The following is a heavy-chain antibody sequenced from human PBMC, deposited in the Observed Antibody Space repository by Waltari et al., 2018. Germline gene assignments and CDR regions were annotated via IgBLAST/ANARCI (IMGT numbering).Heavy chain of an antibody. CDR2: INHSEST. J-gene: IGHJ4*02. CDR3: ATSTRIAAAGRARVLDY. Sequence: QVQLQQWGAGLLKPSETLSLTCAVYGGSFSGYSWSWIRQPPGKGLEWIGEINHSESTNYNPSLKSRVTISVDTSKNQFSLKLSSVTAADTAVYYCATSTRIAAAGRARVLDYWGQGTLVTVSS. D-gene: IGHD6-13*01. V-gene: IGHV4-34*01. CDR1: GGSFSGYS.